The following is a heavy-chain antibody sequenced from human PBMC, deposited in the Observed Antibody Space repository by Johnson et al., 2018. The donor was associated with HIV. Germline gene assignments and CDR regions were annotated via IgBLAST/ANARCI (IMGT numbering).Heavy chain of an antibody. V-gene: IGHV3-43*01. J-gene: IGHJ3*02. CDR2: ISWDGGST. CDR1: GFTFDDYT. Sequence: EVQLVESGGVVVQPGGSLRLSCAASGFTFDDYTMHWVRQAPGKGLEWVSLISWDGGSTYYADSVKGRFTISRDNSKNSLYLQMNSLRAEETALYYCARVTRYNWNSDAFDIWGQGTMVTVSS. CDR3: ARVTRYNWNSDAFDI. D-gene: IGHD1-1*01.